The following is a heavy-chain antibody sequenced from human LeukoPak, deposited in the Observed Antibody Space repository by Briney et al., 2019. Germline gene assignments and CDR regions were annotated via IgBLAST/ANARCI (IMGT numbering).Heavy chain of an antibody. J-gene: IGHJ4*02. CDR3: AGGSYYDFWSGYHY. CDR2: IYTRRST. V-gene: IGHV4-61*02. D-gene: IGHD3-3*01. Sequence: SSETLSLTCTVSGHSISSGSDPWCWIPQPGGKGREWIGRIYTRRSTNYTPSLKSRVTISVDTSKNQFSLKLSSVTAADTAVYYCAGGSYYDFWSGYHYWGQGTLVTVSS. CDR1: GHSISSGSDP.